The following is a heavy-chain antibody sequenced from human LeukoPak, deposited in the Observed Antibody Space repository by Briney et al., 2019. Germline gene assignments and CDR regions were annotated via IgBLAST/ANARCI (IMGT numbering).Heavy chain of an antibody. Sequence: GGSLRLSCAASGFTVSSSYMSWVRQAPGKGLEWVSLIYSAGSTYYADSVKGRFTISRDNSKNMLYLQMNSLRAEDTAVYYCARKTPRFGDYDYWGQGTLVTVSS. CDR3: ARKTPRFGDYDY. D-gene: IGHD2-15*01. CDR1: GFTVSSSY. V-gene: IGHV3-66*01. CDR2: IYSAGST. J-gene: IGHJ4*02.